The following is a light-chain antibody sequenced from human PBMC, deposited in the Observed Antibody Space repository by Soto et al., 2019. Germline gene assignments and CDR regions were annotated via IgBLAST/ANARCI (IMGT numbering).Light chain of an antibody. CDR1: SSNIGSNT. Sequence: QSVLTQPPSASGTPGQRVTIFCSGSSSNIGSNTVNSYQQLPGTAPKLLIYYNNQRPSGVPDRFSGSKSGTSASLAISGLQSEDEADYYCAAWDDSLNGLVFGTGTKVTVL. J-gene: IGLJ1*01. CDR3: AAWDDSLNGLV. V-gene: IGLV1-44*01. CDR2: YNN.